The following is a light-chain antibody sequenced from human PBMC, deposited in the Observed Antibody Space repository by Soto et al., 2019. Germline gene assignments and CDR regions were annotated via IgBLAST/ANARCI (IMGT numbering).Light chain of an antibody. Sequence: EIVLTQSPATLSLSPGERATLSSRASQSVSSYLAWYQQKPGQAPRLLIYDASNRATAIPARFSGSGSGTDFTLTISSLEPEDFAVYYCQQRSNWPPFTFGPGTKVDIK. CDR2: DAS. V-gene: IGKV3-11*01. CDR3: QQRSNWPPFT. J-gene: IGKJ3*01. CDR1: QSVSSY.